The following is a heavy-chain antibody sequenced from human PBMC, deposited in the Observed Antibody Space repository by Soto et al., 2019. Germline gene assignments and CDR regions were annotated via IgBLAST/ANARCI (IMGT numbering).Heavy chain of an antibody. D-gene: IGHD3-10*01. Sequence: GGSLRLSCAASGFTFDDYAMHWVRQAPGKGLEWVSGISWNSGSIGYADSVKGRFTISRDNAKNSLYLQMNSLRAEDTALYYCAKDFDGSGSSPFDYWGQGTLVTVSS. CDR2: ISWNSGSI. V-gene: IGHV3-9*01. J-gene: IGHJ4*02. CDR3: AKDFDGSGSSPFDY. CDR1: GFTFDDYA.